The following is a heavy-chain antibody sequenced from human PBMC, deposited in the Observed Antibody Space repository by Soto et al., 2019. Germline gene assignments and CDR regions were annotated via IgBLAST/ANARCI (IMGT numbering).Heavy chain of an antibody. J-gene: IGHJ3*02. V-gene: IGHV1-2*04. D-gene: IGHD5-12*01. CDR1: GYTFSGYY. CDR3: ARHRRARGFSGYDADAFDI. CDR2: INPYSGGR. Sequence: QVQLVQSGAEVKKPGASVKVSCKASGYTFSGYYIHWVRLAPGQGLEWMGWINPYSGGRNFTQKFQGWVTMTRDTSISTAYMELNRLTSDDTAVYYCARHRRARGFSGYDADAFDIWGQGTMVTVSS.